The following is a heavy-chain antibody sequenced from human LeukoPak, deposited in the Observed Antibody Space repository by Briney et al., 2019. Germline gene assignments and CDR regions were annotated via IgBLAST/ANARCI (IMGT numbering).Heavy chain of an antibody. V-gene: IGHV3-7*01. J-gene: IGHJ4*02. Sequence: GGSLRLSCAASGFTFSGYWMSWVRQAPGKGLEWVANIKQDGSEKYYVDSVEGRFTISRDNAEKSLYLQMNSLRAEDTAVYYCARDKIEGPSLFDYWGQGTLVTVSS. CDR3: ARDKIEGPSLFDY. D-gene: IGHD2/OR15-2a*01. CDR2: IKQDGSEK. CDR1: GFTFSGYW.